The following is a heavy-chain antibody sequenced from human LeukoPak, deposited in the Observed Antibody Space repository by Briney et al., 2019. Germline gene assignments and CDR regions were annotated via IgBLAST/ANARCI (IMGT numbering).Heavy chain of an antibody. J-gene: IGHJ4*02. CDR3: ARGPPDDSSGYCPLGY. CDR1: GGSFSGYY. Sequence: KPSETLSLTCAVYGGSFSGYYWSWIRQPPGKGLEWIGEINHSGSTNYNPSLKSRVTISVDTSKNQSSLKLSSVTAADTAVYYCARGPPDDSSGYCPLGYWGQGTLVTVSS. V-gene: IGHV4-34*01. CDR2: INHSGST. D-gene: IGHD3-22*01.